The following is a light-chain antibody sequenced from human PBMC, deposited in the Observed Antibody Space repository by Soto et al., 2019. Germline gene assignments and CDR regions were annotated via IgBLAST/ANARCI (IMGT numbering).Light chain of an antibody. CDR2: GSS. CDR3: QTITSYPRT. Sequence: IQLTQSPSFLSASVGDRVTITCRARQGISSYLAWYQQKPGKAPKLVIYGSSTLQNGVPTTFSGRGSETEFTLTISSQQPEDFANNYCQTITSYPRTFGQGTKVDI. V-gene: IGKV1-9*01. CDR1: QGISSY. J-gene: IGKJ1*01.